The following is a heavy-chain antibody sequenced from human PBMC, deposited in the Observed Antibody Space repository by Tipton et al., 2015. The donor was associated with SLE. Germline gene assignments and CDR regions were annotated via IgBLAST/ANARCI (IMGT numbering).Heavy chain of an antibody. J-gene: IGHJ4*02. CDR2: IYYSGST. CDR1: GGSISGYY. V-gene: IGHV4-59*01. CDR3: ARDLGAGGSFDN. D-gene: IGHD6-13*01. Sequence: TLSLTCTVSGGSISGYYWSWIRPPPGKGLEWIGYIYYSGSTNYNPSLKSRIIISVDTSKNRFSLKLSSVTPADTAVYYCARDLGAGGSFDNWGQGALVTVSS.